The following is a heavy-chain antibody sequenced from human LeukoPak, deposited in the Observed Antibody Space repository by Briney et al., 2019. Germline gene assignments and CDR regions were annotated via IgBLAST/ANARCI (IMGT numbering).Heavy chain of an antibody. CDR2: IIPIFGTA. J-gene: IGHJ5*02. V-gene: IGHV1-69*01. D-gene: IGHD3-9*01. CDR3: ARAPQYYDILTGYSWFDP. Sequence: SVKVSCKASGGTFSSYAISWVRQAPGQGLEWMGGIIPIFGTANYAQKFQGRFTITADESTSTAYMELSSLRSEDTAVYYCARAPQYYDILTGYSWFDPWGQGTLVTVSS. CDR1: GGTFSSYA.